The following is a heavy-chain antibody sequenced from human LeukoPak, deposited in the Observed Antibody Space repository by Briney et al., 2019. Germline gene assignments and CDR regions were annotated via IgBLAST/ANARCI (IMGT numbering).Heavy chain of an antibody. CDR2: IYYSGST. Sequence: PSETLSLTCTVSGGAISSYYWSWIRQPPEKGLEWIGYIYYSGSTNYNPSLKSRVTISVDTSKNQFSLKLSSVTAADTAVYYCARAGRGAAAGTGDYYYYGMDVWGQGTTVTVSS. V-gene: IGHV4-59*01. D-gene: IGHD6-13*01. J-gene: IGHJ6*02. CDR3: ARAGRGAAAGTGDYYYYGMDV. CDR1: GGAISSYY.